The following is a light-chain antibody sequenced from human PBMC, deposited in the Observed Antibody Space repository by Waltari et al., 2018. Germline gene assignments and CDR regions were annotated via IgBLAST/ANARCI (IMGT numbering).Light chain of an antibody. CDR2: AAS. V-gene: IGKV1-NL1*01. CDR1: QGISNS. J-gene: IGKJ1*01. CDR3: QQYYSTLRRT. Sequence: DIQMTQSPSSLSASVGDRVTITCRASQGISNSLAWYQQKPGKAPKLLLYAASRLESGVPSKFSGNGSGTEYTLTISSLQPEDFATYYCQQYYSTLRRTFGQGTKVEIK.